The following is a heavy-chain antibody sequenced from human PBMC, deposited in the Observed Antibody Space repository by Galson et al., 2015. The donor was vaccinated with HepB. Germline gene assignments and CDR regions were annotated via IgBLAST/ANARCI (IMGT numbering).Heavy chain of an antibody. CDR1: GYTFTSYG. J-gene: IGHJ3*02. V-gene: IGHV1-18*01. D-gene: IGHD5-12*01. CDR2: ISAYNGNT. Sequence: SVKVSCKASGYTFTSYGISWVRQAPGQGLEWMGWISAYNGNTNYAQKLQGRVTMTTDTSTSTAYMELRSLRSDDTAVYYCARDLIVATIFDAFDIWGQGTMVTVSS. CDR3: ARDLIVATIFDAFDI.